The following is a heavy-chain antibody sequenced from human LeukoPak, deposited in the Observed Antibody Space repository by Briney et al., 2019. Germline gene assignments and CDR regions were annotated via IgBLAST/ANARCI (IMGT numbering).Heavy chain of an antibody. V-gene: IGHV5-51*01. Sequence: GESLKISCQGSGYSFTSYWIAWVRQMPGKGLEWMGSIYPSDSDTRYSPSFQGQVPISADKSISTAYLQWSSLKASDTAMYYCARRGMTTVTTSDYWGQGTLVTVSS. CDR1: GYSFTSYW. CDR2: IYPSDSDT. J-gene: IGHJ4*02. CDR3: ARRGMTTVTTSDY. D-gene: IGHD4-17*01.